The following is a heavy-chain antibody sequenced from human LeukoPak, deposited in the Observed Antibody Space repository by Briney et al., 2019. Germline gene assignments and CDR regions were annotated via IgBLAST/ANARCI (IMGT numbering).Heavy chain of an antibody. Sequence: SETLSLTCSLSGGFISINTHYWGWIRQTPGKGPEWIGSVFYSGTTYFNPSLNGRLTISVDTSKNQFSLKLRSVTAADTAVYYCARGRRDDSSGYRYYYYYYMDVWGKGTTVTISS. J-gene: IGHJ6*03. V-gene: IGHV4-39*07. D-gene: IGHD3-22*01. CDR1: GGFISINTHY. CDR2: VFYSGTT. CDR3: ARGRRDDSSGYRYYYYYYMDV.